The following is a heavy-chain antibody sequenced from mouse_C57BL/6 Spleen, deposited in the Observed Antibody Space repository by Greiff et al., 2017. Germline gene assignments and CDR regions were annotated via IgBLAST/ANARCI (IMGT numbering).Heavy chain of an antibody. CDR2: INPGSGGT. J-gene: IGHJ2*01. CDR1: GYAFTNYL. V-gene: IGHV1-54*01. D-gene: IGHD4-1*01. Sequence: QVQLQQSGAELVRPGTSVKVSCKASGYAFTNYLIEWVKQRPGQGLEWIGVINPGSGGTNYNEKFKGKATLTADKSSSTAYMQLSSLTSEDSAVYFCARGETGTVDYWGQGTTLTVSS. CDR3: ARGETGTVDY.